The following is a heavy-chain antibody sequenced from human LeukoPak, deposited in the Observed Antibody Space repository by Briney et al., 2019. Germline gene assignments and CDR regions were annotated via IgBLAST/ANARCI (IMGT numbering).Heavy chain of an antibody. CDR1: GFTFSSYE. CDR2: ISSSGSTI. D-gene: IGHD3-22*01. J-gene: IGHJ4*02. V-gene: IGHV3-48*03. Sequence: GGSLRLSCAASGFTFSSYEMNWVRQAPGKGLEWVSYISSSGSTIYYADSVKGRFTISRDNAKNSLYLQMNSLRAEDTAVYYCARELYYYDSSGALDYWGQGTLVTVSS. CDR3: ARELYYYDSSGALDY.